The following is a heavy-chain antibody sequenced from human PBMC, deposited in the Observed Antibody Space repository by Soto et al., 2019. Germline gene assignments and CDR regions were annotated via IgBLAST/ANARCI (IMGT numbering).Heavy chain of an antibody. CDR2: VIPIFGTA. J-gene: IGHJ5*02. Sequence: GASVKVSFKASGGTFSSYAISWVRQAPGQGLEWMGGVIPIFGTANYAQKFQGRVTITADESTSTAYMELSSLRSDDTAVYYCARVPSSSINWFDPWGQGTLVSV. CDR3: ARVPSSSINWFDP. CDR1: GGTFSSYA. V-gene: IGHV1-69*13. D-gene: IGHD6-19*01.